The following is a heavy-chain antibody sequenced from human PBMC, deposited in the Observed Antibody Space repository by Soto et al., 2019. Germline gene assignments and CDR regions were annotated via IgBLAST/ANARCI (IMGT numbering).Heavy chain of an antibody. Sequence: ASGFTLSSSWVHRVRQAPGKGLVWVSRVSGDGSSTNYADSVKGRFTISRDNAKNTLYLQMNSLRAEDAAVYYCAIFFYGCGYHRVLHSFPTRRSSDL. CDR1: GFTLSSSW. CDR3: AIFFYGCGYHRVLHSFPTRRSSDL. J-gene: IGHJ2*01. D-gene: IGHD5-18*01. V-gene: IGHV3-74*01. CDR2: VSGDGSST.